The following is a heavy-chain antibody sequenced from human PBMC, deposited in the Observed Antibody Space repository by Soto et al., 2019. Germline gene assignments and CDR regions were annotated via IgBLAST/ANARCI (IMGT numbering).Heavy chain of an antibody. V-gene: IGHV3-23*01. J-gene: IGHJ6*03. CDR3: AKGGIAAARYYYYMDV. CDR1: GFTFSSYA. D-gene: IGHD6-13*01. CDR2: ISGSGGST. Sequence: EVQLLESGGGLVQPGGSLRLSCAASGFTFSSYAMSWVRQAPGKGLEWVSAISGSGGSTYYADSVKGRFTISRDNSKNTLYLQMNSLRAEDTAVYYCAKGGIAAARYYYYMDVWGKGTTVTVSS.